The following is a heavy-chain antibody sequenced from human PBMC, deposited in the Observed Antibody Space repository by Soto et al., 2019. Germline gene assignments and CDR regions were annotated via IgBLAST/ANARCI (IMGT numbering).Heavy chain of an antibody. J-gene: IGHJ3*02. CDR1: GYSFTSYW. CDR2: IYPGDSDT. D-gene: IGHD2-2*01. CDR3: ASSSEYCSSTSGAGHGAYDI. Sequence: GESLKISCKGSGYSFTSYWIGWVRQMPGKGLEWMGIIYPGDSDTRYSPSFQGQVTISADKSISTAYLQWSSLKASDTAMYYCASSSEYCSSTSGAGHGAYDIWRRGTTVTGSS. V-gene: IGHV5-51*01.